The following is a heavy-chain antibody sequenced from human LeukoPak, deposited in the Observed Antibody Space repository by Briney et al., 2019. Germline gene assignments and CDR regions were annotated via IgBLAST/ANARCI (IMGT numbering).Heavy chain of an antibody. CDR2: INHSGST. V-gene: IGHV4-34*01. J-gene: IGHJ6*02. D-gene: IGHD2-15*01. CDR3: ARGRGSSYYYYGMDG. CDR1: GGSFSGYY. Sequence: SETLSLTCAVYGGSFSGYYWGWIRQPPGKGLEWIGEINHSGSTNYNPSLKSRVTISVDTSKNQFSLKLSSVTAADTAVYYCARGRGSSYYYYGMDGWGQGTTVTVSS.